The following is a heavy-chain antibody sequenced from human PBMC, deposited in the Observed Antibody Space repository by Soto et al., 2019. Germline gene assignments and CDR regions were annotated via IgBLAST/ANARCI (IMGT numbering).Heavy chain of an antibody. D-gene: IGHD6-13*01. CDR1: GYSFTTYW. CDR3: MSGVPWYSSNWDFDY. CDR2: IYPGDSDT. Sequence: EVQLVQSGAEVKKPGESLIISCQCSGYSFTTYWIAWVRQMPGKGLEWMGIIYPGDSDTRYSPSFQGQVTISADTYISTCYLQWSSLKASDSAIYYWMSGVPWYSSNWDFDYWGQGTLVTVPS. V-gene: IGHV5-51*01. J-gene: IGHJ4*02.